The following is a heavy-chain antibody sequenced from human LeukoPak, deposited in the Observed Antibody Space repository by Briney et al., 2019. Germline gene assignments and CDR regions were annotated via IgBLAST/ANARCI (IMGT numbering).Heavy chain of an antibody. D-gene: IGHD1-26*01. Sequence: GESLKISCKGSGYSFTSYWIGWVRQMPGKGLEWMGIIYPGDSDTRYSPSFQGQVTISADKSISIAYLQMNSLKTEDTAVYYCTRDGGGSYPGWFDPWGQGTLVTVSS. J-gene: IGHJ5*02. CDR3: TRDGGGSYPGWFDP. CDR1: GYSFTSYW. V-gene: IGHV5-51*01. CDR2: IYPGDSDT.